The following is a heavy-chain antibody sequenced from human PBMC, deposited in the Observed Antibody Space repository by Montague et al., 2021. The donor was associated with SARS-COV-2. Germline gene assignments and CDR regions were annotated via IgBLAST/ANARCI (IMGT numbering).Heavy chain of an antibody. CDR3: ARDVGWYSSSWFAY. CDR2: NYYSGST. V-gene: IGHV4-31*03. D-gene: IGHD6-13*01. CDR1: GGSISSDGYY. J-gene: IGHJ4*02. Sequence: TLSLTCTVSGGSISSDGYYWSRIRQHQGQGLEWIGYNYYSGSTNSNPYLRSRVTKSVDKYKNQLYLKLSSVTAADTAVYYCARDVGWYSSSWFAYGGQGTRFPSPQ.